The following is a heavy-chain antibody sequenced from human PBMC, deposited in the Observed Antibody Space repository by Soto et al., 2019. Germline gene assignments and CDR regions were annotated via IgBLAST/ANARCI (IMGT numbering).Heavy chain of an antibody. J-gene: IGHJ4*02. D-gene: IGHD3-22*01. Sequence: VQFLESGGGLVQPGGSLSLSCAASGFTFSKYAMSWVRQAPGKGLEWVSGIGGRATSAYYADSVKGRFAILRDNSYNTLFVQLNSLRAEDTAVYYCSKSRYSESSGDVYDFWGQGTLVSVSS. CDR2: IGGRATSA. CDR1: GFTFSKYA. V-gene: IGHV3-23*01. CDR3: SKSRYSESSGDVYDF.